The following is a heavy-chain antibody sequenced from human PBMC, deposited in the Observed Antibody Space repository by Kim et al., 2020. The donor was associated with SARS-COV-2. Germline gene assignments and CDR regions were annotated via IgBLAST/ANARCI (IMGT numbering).Heavy chain of an antibody. V-gene: IGHV3-33*01. CDR3: ARDMLGWGVWQAPNC. CDR2: IWYDGSNK. CDR1: GFTFSSYG. Sequence: GGSLRLSCAASGFTFSSYGMHWVRQAPGKGLEWVAVIWYDGSNKYYADSVKGRFTISRDNSKNTLYLQMNSLRAEDTAVYYCARDMLGWGVWQAPNCWGQGALVTVSS. J-gene: IGHJ4*02. D-gene: IGHD3-16*01.